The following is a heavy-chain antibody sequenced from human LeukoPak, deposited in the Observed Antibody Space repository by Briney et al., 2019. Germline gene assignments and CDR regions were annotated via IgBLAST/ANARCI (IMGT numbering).Heavy chain of an antibody. CDR3: ARERYYGSGGLFDY. V-gene: IGHV4-38-2*02. CDR1: GYSISSGYY. J-gene: IGHJ4*02. Sequence: PSDTLSLTCAVSGYSISSGYYWAWIRQSPGKGLECIGSIYHSGTAYYNPSLKSRVTISVDTSKNQFSLKLRSVTAADTAVYFCARERYYGSGGLFDYWGQGTLVTVSS. CDR2: IYHSGTA. D-gene: IGHD3-10*01.